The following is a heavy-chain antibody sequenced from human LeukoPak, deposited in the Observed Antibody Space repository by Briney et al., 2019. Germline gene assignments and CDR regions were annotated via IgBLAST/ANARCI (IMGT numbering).Heavy chain of an antibody. J-gene: IGHJ4*02. Sequence: GGSLRLSCAASGFTFSSYGMHWVRQAPGKGLEWVANIKRDGSEKNYVDSVKGRFTISRDNAKSSLYLQMNSLRVEDTAVYYCARDPSAGSESWGQGTLVTVSS. V-gene: IGHV3-7*01. CDR1: GFTFSSYG. CDR3: ARDPSAGSES. CDR2: IKRDGSEK. D-gene: IGHD6-25*01.